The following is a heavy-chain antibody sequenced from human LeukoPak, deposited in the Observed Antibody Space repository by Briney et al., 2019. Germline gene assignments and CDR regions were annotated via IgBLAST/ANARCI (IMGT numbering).Heavy chain of an antibody. D-gene: IGHD5-12*01. V-gene: IGHV3-73*01. CDR1: GFTFSGSA. CDR2: IRSKANSYAT. J-gene: IGHJ4*02. Sequence: GGSLSLSCAASGFTFSGSAMHWVRQASGKGLEWVGRIRSKANSYATAYAASVKGRFTISRDDSKNTAYLQMNSLKTEDTAVYYCTRRRGYSGYDYEDWGQGTLVTVSS. CDR3: TRRRGYSGYDYED.